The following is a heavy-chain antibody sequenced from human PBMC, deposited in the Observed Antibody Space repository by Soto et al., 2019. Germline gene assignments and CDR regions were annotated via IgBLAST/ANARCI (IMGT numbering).Heavy chain of an antibody. CDR3: AKDRSSIAAAEYCHH. Sequence: EVQLLESGGGLVQPGGSLRLSCAASGFTFSYYAMTWVRQAPGKGLEWVSTISGSGNTTFYADSVKGRFTISRDNSKNTLFVQMDSLRAEDTAVYYCAKDRSSIAAAEYCHHWGQGTLVTVSS. CDR2: ISGSGNTT. J-gene: IGHJ1*01. CDR1: GFTFSYYA. D-gene: IGHD6-13*01. V-gene: IGHV3-23*01.